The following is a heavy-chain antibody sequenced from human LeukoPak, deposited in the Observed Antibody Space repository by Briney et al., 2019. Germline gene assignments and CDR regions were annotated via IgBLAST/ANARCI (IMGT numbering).Heavy chain of an antibody. CDR1: GLTFSGQW. V-gene: IGHV3-7*03. CDR3: ARVRVVSYYGMDV. CDR2: IKHDGSEK. J-gene: IGHJ6*02. Sequence: GESLRLSCVASGLTFSGQWLNWVRQAPGQGLEWVANIKHDGSEKYHVDSVKGRFAISRDNAKKSLYLQMNSLRAEDTAVYYCARVRVVSYYGMDVWGRGTTVIVSS.